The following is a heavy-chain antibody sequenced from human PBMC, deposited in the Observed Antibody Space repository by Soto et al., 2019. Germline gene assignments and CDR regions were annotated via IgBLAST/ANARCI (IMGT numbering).Heavy chain of an antibody. CDR1: GFTFSSYA. J-gene: IGHJ6*02. Sequence: GGSLRLSCAASGFTFSSYAMHWVRQAPGKGLEWVAVISYDGSNKYYADSVKGRFTISRDNSKNTLYLQMNSLRAEDTAVYYCARVHGSYYVTHYYYGMDVWGQGTTVTVSS. CDR3: ARVHGSYYVTHYYYGMDV. D-gene: IGHD1-26*01. CDR2: ISYDGSNK. V-gene: IGHV3-30-3*01.